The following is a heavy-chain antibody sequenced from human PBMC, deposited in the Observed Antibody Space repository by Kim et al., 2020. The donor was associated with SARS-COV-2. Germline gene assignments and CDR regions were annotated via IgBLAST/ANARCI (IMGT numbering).Heavy chain of an antibody. D-gene: IGHD3-10*01. Sequence: GGSLRLSCGASGFTFNNYAMHWVRQAPGKGLEWVAVITYEGSIKYYAVSLKGRFTVSRDSSQNTLYLQMTSLGPEDTAVYYCAKSSACFWFGEGCNAF. CDR3: AKSSACFWFGEGCNAF. CDR1: GFTFNNYA. J-gene: IGHJ3*01. CDR2: ITYEGSIK. V-gene: IGHV3-30*18.